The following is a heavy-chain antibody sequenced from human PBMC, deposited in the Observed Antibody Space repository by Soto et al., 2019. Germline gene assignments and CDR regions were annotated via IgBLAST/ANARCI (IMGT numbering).Heavy chain of an antibody. V-gene: IGHV4-34*10. D-gene: IGHD2-21*02. J-gene: IGHJ5*02. Sequence: SETLSLTCAVYGGSFSGYYWSWIRQFPGRGLEWIGRISSSGSTYYNPALNNRISLSLDTSQNQFSLKLLSVTAADTAIYYCARSGVTGIVIPSHWFDPWGQGTLVTVSS. CDR2: ISSSGST. CDR1: GGSFSGYY. CDR3: ARSGVTGIVIPSHWFDP.